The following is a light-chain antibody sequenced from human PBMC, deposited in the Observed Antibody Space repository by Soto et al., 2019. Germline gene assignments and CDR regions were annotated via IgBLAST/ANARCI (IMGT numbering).Light chain of an antibody. CDR3: QSYDNSLSGSV. CDR1: SSDVGSYNR. V-gene: IGLV2-18*02. CDR2: EVS. Sequence: QSALTQPPSVSGSPGQSVTISCTGTSSDVGSYNRVSWYQQPPGTAPKLMIYEVSNRPSGVPDRISGSKSGTSASLAITGLQAEDEADYYCQSYDNSLSGSVFGGGTKLTVL. J-gene: IGLJ3*02.